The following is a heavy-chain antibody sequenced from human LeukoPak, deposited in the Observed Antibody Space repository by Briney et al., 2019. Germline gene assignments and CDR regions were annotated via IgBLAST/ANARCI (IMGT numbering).Heavy chain of an antibody. CDR3: ARVGPNDYGDYAFDY. Sequence: SVKVSCKASGGTFSSYAISWVRQAPGQGLEWMGRIIPIFSTANYAQKFQGRVTITTDESTSTAYMELSSLRSEDTAVYYCARVGPNDYGDYAFDYWGQGTLVTVSS. J-gene: IGHJ4*02. D-gene: IGHD4-17*01. V-gene: IGHV1-69*05. CDR2: IIPIFSTA. CDR1: GGTFSSYA.